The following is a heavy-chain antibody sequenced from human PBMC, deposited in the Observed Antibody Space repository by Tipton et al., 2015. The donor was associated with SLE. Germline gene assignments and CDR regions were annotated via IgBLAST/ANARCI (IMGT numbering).Heavy chain of an antibody. CDR3: ARNNLPRGPFREGKCSRCDP. CDR2: ITHSGGT. D-gene: IGHD6-13*01. J-gene: IGHJ5*02. V-gene: IGHV4-34*01. Sequence: TLSLTCAVYGGSFNTYYWTWSWIRQPPGKGLEWIGEITHSGGTNYNPSLASRVFISMDTSKNQFSLKLTSVTTADTAVYCCARNNLPRGPFREGKCSRCDPWGQGTLVIVSS. CDR1: GGSFNTYY.